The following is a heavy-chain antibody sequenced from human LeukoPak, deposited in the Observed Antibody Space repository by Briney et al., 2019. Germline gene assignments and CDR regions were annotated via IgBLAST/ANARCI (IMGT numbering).Heavy chain of an antibody. Sequence: GESLRLSCAASGFTFSSYGMHWVRHAPGKGLEWPAVIWYDASNTSYADSVKGRFTISRDTSKNTLYLQMNSLRAEDTAVYSCARSTYYYDSSGYSLWGQGTLVTVSS. V-gene: IGHV3-33*01. CDR3: ARSTYYYDSSGYSL. CDR2: IWYDASNT. J-gene: IGHJ4*02. CDR1: GFTFSSYG. D-gene: IGHD3-22*01.